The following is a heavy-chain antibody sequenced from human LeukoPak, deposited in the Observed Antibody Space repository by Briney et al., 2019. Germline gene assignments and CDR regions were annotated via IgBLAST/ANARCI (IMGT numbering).Heavy chain of an antibody. J-gene: IGHJ6*02. Sequence: GGSLRLSCAASGFTFSSYAMHWVRQAPGKGLEWVAVISYDESNKYYADSVKGRFTISRDNSKNTLYLQMNSLRAEDTAVYYCARGPPGTGYYYYGMDVWGQGTTVTVSS. V-gene: IGHV3-30-3*01. CDR3: ARGPPGTGYYYYGMDV. D-gene: IGHD2-8*02. CDR2: ISYDESNK. CDR1: GFTFSSYA.